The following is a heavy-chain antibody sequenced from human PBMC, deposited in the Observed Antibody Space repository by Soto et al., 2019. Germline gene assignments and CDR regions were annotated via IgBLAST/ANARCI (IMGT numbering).Heavy chain of an antibody. J-gene: IGHJ4*02. CDR3: ARVLNYDILTGDPFDY. Sequence: GGSLRLSCAASGFTFSSYAMSWVRQAPGKGLEWVSAISGSGGSTYYADSVKGRFTISRDNSKNTLYLQMNSLRAEDTAVYYCARVLNYDILTGDPFDYWGQGTLVTVSS. V-gene: IGHV3-23*01. CDR2: ISGSGGST. D-gene: IGHD3-9*01. CDR1: GFTFSSYA.